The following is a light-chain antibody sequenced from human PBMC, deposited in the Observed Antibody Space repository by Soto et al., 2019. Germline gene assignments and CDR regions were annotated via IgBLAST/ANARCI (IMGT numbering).Light chain of an antibody. J-gene: IGKJ4*01. CDR1: QSISNY. CDR2: AAY. V-gene: IGKV1-39*01. CDR3: QQSYSTPLT. Sequence: DIQMTQSPSSLSASVGDRVTITCRASQSISNYLNWYQQKPGKSHKLLIYAAYSLQSGVPSTFSGSGSGSDFTRTISRLQAEDLATYDCQQSYSTPLTVGGGTKVEIK.